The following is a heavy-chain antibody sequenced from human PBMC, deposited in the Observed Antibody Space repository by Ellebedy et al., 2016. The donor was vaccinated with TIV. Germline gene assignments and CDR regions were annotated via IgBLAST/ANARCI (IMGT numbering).Heavy chain of an antibody. V-gene: IGHV1-3*01. Sequence: ASVKVSCKASGYTFTSYAMHWVRQAPGQRLEWMGWINAGNGNTKYSQRFQGRVTITRDTSASTAYMELSSLRSEDTAVYYCAREIRGYYYGSGSYFDVWGQGTTVTVSS. J-gene: IGHJ6*02. CDR3: AREIRGYYYGSGSYFDV. CDR1: GYTFTSYA. CDR2: INAGNGNT. D-gene: IGHD3-10*01.